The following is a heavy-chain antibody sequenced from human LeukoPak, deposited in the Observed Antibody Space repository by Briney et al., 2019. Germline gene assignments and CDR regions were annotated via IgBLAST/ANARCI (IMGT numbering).Heavy chain of an antibody. Sequence: GSLRLSCSASGFTFSSYAMSWVRQPPGKGLEWIGEINHSGSTNYNPSLKSRVTISVDTSKNQFSLKLSSVTAADTAVYYCARVGYSSSWGYYYYMDVWGKGTTVTVSS. CDR2: INHSGST. CDR3: ARVGYSSSWGYYYYMDV. V-gene: IGHV4-34*01. J-gene: IGHJ6*03. CDR1: GFTFSSYA. D-gene: IGHD6-13*01.